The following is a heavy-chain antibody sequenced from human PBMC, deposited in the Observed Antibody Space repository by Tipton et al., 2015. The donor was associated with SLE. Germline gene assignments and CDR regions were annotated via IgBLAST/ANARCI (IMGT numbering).Heavy chain of an antibody. CDR1: GGSISSYY. CDR3: ARAGGGSYYPIDIDV. V-gene: IGHV4-59*01. Sequence: TLSLTCTVSGGSISSYYWSWIRQPPGKGLEWIGYIYYSGSTNYNPSLKSRVTISVDTSKNQFSLKLSSVTAADTAVYYCARAGGGSYYPIDIDVWGKGTTVTFSS. CDR2: IYYSGST. D-gene: IGHD1-26*01. J-gene: IGHJ6*03.